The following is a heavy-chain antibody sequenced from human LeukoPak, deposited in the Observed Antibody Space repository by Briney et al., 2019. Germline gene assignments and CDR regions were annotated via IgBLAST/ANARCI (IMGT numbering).Heavy chain of an antibody. CDR1: GFTFSNFW. Sequence: GGSLRLSCAASGFTFSNFWMSWVRQAPGKGLEWVANIKQDGFEKYYVDSVRGRFTISRDNAKNSLSLEMNSLRAEDTAVYYCARDGCTSTTCSTLGGFSSWGQGTLVTVSS. V-gene: IGHV3-7*01. D-gene: IGHD2-2*01. CDR2: IKQDGFEK. CDR3: ARDGCTSTTCSTLGGFSS. J-gene: IGHJ5*02.